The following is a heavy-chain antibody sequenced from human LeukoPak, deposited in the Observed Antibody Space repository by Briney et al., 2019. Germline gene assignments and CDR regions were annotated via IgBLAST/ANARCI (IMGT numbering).Heavy chain of an antibody. Sequence: PGGSLRLSCAASGFTFSSYSMNWVRQAPGKGLEWVSSISSSSSYIYYADSVKGRFTISRDNAKNSLYLQMNSLRAEDTAVYYCARGLVVVAATDHSGFGEDYWGQGTLVTVSS. CDR2: ISSSSSYI. J-gene: IGHJ4*02. CDR1: GFTFSSYS. D-gene: IGHD2-15*01. CDR3: ARGLVVVAATDHSGFGEDY. V-gene: IGHV3-21*01.